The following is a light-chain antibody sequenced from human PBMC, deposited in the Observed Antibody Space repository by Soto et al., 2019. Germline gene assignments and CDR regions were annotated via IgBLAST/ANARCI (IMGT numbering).Light chain of an antibody. CDR2: KAA. V-gene: IGKV1-5*03. Sequence: DIQMTQSPSTLSASVGDRVTTTCRASQSISSWLAWYQQKPGKAPKLLIYKAASLESGVPSRFSGSGSGTEFTLTISSLQPDDFATYYCQQYNYYSRTFGQGTKVDIK. CDR3: QQYNYYSRT. CDR1: QSISSW. J-gene: IGKJ1*01.